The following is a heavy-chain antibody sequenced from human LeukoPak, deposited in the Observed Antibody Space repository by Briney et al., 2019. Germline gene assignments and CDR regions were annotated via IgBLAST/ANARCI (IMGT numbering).Heavy chain of an antibody. CDR3: ARGRPTNLGGIY. CDR1: GYTFTSHH. V-gene: IGHV1-8*01. CDR2: MNPDTGDT. D-gene: IGHD7-27*01. J-gene: IGHJ4*02. Sequence: ASVKVSCKASGYTFTSHHINWVRQAAGQGFEWMGWMNPDTGDTVYAEKFQGRVTMTWDTSISTAHMELDSPRSEDTAVYYCARGRPTNLGGIYWGQGTLVTVSS.